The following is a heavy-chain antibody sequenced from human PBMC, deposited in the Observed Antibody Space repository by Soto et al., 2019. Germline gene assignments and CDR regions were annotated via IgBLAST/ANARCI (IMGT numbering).Heavy chain of an antibody. V-gene: IGHV4-39*01. CDR3: GKVLVGATGHTDSDS. J-gene: IGHJ4*02. CDR2: IDYNGVT. D-gene: IGHD2-15*01. Sequence: SETLSLTCTVSGASIITDNYFWGWIRQPPGRGLEWIGNIDYNGVTYSNPSLKSRVTISRDTSKNQFSLKLTSVTAADTALYYCGKVLVGATGHTDSDSWGPGTLVTVSS. CDR1: GASIITDNYF.